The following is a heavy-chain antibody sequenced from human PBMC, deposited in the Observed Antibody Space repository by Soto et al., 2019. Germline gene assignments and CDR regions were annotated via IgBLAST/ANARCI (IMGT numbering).Heavy chain of an antibody. CDR1: GFTFSSYA. V-gene: IGHV3-30*03. Sequence: QVHLVESEGGVVLPGRSLRLSCADSGFTFSSYAMHWVRQAPCKGLEWVAIISDDGSSKHYADSVNGRFTISRDNSKNTLYLQLNSLRGEDTAVYYCTRGVDCSSTTCATGMDVWGQGTSVTVSS. CDR3: TRGVDCSSTTCATGMDV. J-gene: IGHJ6*02. CDR2: ISDDGSSK. D-gene: IGHD2-2*01.